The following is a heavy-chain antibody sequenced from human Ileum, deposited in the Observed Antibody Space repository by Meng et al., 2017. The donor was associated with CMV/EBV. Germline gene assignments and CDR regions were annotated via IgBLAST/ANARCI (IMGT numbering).Heavy chain of an antibody. J-gene: IGHJ4*02. V-gene: IGHV2-5*02. CDR3: ANRRGSGWYETYFDS. Sequence: QITLMVLGPTLLKPTQTLTLTCTFSGFSLSTNGVGVGWIRQPPGKALEWLALIYWDDTKRYSPSLKSRLTISKDTSKNQVVLTMTNTDTVDTATYYCANRRGSGWYETYFDSWGQGTLVTVSS. CDR1: GFSLSTNGVG. D-gene: IGHD6-19*01. CDR2: IYWDDTK.